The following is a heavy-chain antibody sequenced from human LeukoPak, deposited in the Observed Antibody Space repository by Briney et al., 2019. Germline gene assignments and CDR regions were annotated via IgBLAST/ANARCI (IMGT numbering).Heavy chain of an antibody. J-gene: IGHJ4*02. CDR1: GYTFTSYG. D-gene: IGHD3-22*01. Sequence: ASVKVSCKASGYTFTSYGISWVRQAPGQGLEWMGWISACNGNTNYAQKLQGRVTMTTDTSTSTAYMELRSLRSDDTAVYYCARESKYYYDSSGYHSVIDYWGQGTLVTVSS. CDR2: ISACNGNT. CDR3: ARESKYYYDSSGYHSVIDY. V-gene: IGHV1-18*01.